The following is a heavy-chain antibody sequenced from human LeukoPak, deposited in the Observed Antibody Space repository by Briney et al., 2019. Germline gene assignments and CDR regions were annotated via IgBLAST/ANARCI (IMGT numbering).Heavy chain of an antibody. J-gene: IGHJ4*02. D-gene: IGHD5-24*01. CDR1: GGSISSGDYY. CDR2: IYYSGST. CDR3: ASTGNVEMATIFDY. V-gene: IGHV4-39*01. Sequence: PSQTLSLTCTVSGGSISSGDYYWGWIRQPPGKGLEWIGSIYYSGSTYYNPSLKSRVTISVDTSKNQFSLKLSSVTAADTAVYYCASTGNVEMATIFDYWGQGTLVTVSS.